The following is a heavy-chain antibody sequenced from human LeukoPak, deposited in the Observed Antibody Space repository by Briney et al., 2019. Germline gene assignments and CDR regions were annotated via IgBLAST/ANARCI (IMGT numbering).Heavy chain of an antibody. CDR3: ARDSAAAGRSYYYYYYMDV. D-gene: IGHD6-13*01. CDR2: ISPRGDIT. CDR1: GFSFRSHG. J-gene: IGHJ6*03. Sequence: GGSLRLSCAASGFSFRSHGMNWVRQAPGKGLEWVSGISPRGDITYYKDSVRGRFTISRDNFKNTVSLQLNSLRAEDTAMYYCARDSAAAGRSYYYYYYMDVWGKGTTVTVSS. V-gene: IGHV3-23*01.